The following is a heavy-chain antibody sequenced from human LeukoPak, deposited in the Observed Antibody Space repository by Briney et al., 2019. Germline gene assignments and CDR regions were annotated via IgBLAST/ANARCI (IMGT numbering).Heavy chain of an antibody. V-gene: IGHV3-23*01. Sequence: GGSLRLSCAASGFPFSSYAMSWVRQAPGKGLEWVSSIISSGGVTYYADSVKGRFTISRDNSKNTVHLQMDSLRAEDSAVYYCAKNAGYSYGLYYFDHWGQGTLVTVSS. CDR2: IISSGGVT. D-gene: IGHD5-18*01. J-gene: IGHJ4*02. CDR3: AKNAGYSYGLYYFDH. CDR1: GFPFSSYA.